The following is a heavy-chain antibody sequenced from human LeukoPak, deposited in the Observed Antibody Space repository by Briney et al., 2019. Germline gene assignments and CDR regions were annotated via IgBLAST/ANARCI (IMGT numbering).Heavy chain of an antibody. D-gene: IGHD3-10*01. Sequence: PGGSLRLSCAASGFTFSDYYMSWIRQAPGKGLEWVSYISSSGSTIYYADSVKGRFTISRDNAKNSLYLQMNSLRAEDTAVYYCASYGSGSYLDYYYYGMDVWGQGTTVTVSS. CDR3: ASYGSGSYLDYYYYGMDV. CDR1: GFTFSDYY. J-gene: IGHJ6*02. CDR2: ISSSGSTI. V-gene: IGHV3-11*01.